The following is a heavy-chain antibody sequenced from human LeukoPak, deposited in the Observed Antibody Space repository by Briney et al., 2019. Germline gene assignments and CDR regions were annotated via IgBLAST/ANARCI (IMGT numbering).Heavy chain of an antibody. D-gene: IGHD3-3*01. J-gene: IGHJ4*02. Sequence: ASVKVSCKASGYTFTSYAMHWVPQAPGQRLEWMGWINAGNGNTKYSQKFQGRVTITRDTSASTAYMELSSLRSEDTAVYYCARGSNDFWSGYYREYYFDYWGQGTLVTVSS. V-gene: IGHV1-3*01. CDR3: ARGSNDFWSGYYREYYFDY. CDR1: GYTFTSYA. CDR2: INAGNGNT.